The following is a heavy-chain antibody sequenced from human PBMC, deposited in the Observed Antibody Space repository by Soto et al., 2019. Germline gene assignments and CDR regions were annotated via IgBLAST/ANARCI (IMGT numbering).Heavy chain of an antibody. CDR3: ARDRYSSGLAPRYYYYGMDV. CDR2: ISYDGSNK. V-gene: IGHV3-30-3*01. CDR1: AFTFTRYA. D-gene: IGHD6-19*01. J-gene: IGHJ6*02. Sequence: GWSLGLSCAASAFTFTRYATPWVRQAPGKGLEWVAVISYDGSNKYYADSVKGRFTISRDNSKNTLYLQMNSLRAEDTAVYYCARDRYSSGLAPRYYYYGMDVWGQGTTVTVSS.